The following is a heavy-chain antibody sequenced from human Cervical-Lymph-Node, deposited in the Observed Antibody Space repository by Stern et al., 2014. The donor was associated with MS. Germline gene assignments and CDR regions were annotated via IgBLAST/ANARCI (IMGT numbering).Heavy chain of an antibody. CDR2: IIPILVIA. CDR1: GGTFSSYA. CDR3: ARGPTIAAGSIDY. J-gene: IGHJ4*02. V-gene: IGHV1-69*09. D-gene: IGHD6-13*01. Sequence: QVQLVQSGAEVKMPGSSVKVSCKASGGTFSSYAISWVRQAPGQGLEWMGRIIPILVIANYAQKFQGRVTIAADKSTSTAYRELSSLRSEDTAVYYCARGPTIAAGSIDYWGQGTLVTVSS.